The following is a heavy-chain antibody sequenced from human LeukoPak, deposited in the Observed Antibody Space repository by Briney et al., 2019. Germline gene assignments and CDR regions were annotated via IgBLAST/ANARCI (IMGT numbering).Heavy chain of an antibody. V-gene: IGHV3-23*01. CDR2: ISGSGNRT. CDR3: AKNLYCGGGSCYPSALGMDV. D-gene: IGHD2-15*01. Sequence: GGSLRLSCAASGFTFSSCAMSWLRQAPGKGLEWVSSISGSGNRTYYADSVKGRFTISRDNSKNTLFLQMNSLRAEDTAVYYCAKNLYCGGGSCYPSALGMDVWGQGTTVTVSS. CDR1: GFTFSSCA. J-gene: IGHJ6*02.